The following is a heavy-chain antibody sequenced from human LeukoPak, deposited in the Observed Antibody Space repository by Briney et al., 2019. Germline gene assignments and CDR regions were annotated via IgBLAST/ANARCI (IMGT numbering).Heavy chain of an antibody. J-gene: IGHJ4*02. D-gene: IGHD3-22*01. CDR2: ITGSYSHI. V-gene: IGHV3-21*01. Sequence: GGSLRLSCAASGFIFSTYSMNWVRQAPGKGLEWVSSITGSYSHIYYADSVKGRFTISRDNAKNSLYLQMNSLRAEDTAVYYCARGAEYYYDSSGYFPFDYWGQGTLVTVSS. CDR3: ARGAEYYYDSSGYFPFDY. CDR1: GFIFSTYS.